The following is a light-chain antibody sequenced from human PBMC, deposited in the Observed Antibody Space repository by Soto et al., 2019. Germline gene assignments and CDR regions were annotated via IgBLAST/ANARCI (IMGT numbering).Light chain of an antibody. CDR1: SSNIGSNY. V-gene: IGLV1-47*01. J-gene: IGLJ7*01. Sequence: QAVVTQPPSASGTPGQRVTISCSGSSSNIGSNYVYWYQQLPGTAPKLLIDRDNQRPSGVPDRFSGSKSGTSASLAISGLRAEDEADYYCAAWDDSLSGFAVFVGGTKLTVL. CDR2: RDN. CDR3: AAWDDSLSGFAV.